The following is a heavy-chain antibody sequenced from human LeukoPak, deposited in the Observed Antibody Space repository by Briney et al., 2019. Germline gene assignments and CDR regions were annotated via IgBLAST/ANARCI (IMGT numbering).Heavy chain of an antibody. Sequence: PSETLSLTCTVSGGSISSYYWSWIRQPAGKGLEWIGRIYTSGSTNYNPSLKSRVTMSVDTSKNQFSLKLSSVIAADTAVYYCARDLGYCSGGSCYAPADFPRADNWFDPWGQGTLVTVSS. V-gene: IGHV4-4*07. CDR1: GGSISSYY. CDR2: IYTSGST. J-gene: IGHJ5*02. CDR3: ARDLGYCSGGSCYAPADFPRADNWFDP. D-gene: IGHD2-15*01.